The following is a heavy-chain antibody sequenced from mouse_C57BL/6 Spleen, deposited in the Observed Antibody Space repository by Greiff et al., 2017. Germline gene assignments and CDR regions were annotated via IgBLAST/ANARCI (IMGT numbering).Heavy chain of an antibody. Sequence: VQLQQSGPELVKPGASVKISCKASGYTFTDYYMNWVKQSHGKSLEWIGDSNPNNGGTSYNQKFKGKDTLTVDKSSSTAYMELRSLTSEDSAVYYCARRGSPSYAMDYWGQGTSVTVSS. D-gene: IGHD1-1*02. J-gene: IGHJ4*01. V-gene: IGHV1-26*01. CDR2: SNPNNGGT. CDR1: GYTFTDYY. CDR3: ARRGSPSYAMDY.